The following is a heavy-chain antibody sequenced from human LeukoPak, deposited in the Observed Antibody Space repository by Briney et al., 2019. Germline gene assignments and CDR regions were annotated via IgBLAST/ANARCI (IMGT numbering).Heavy chain of an antibody. CDR3: ARGDSGGYRHFEN. Sequence: QTGGSLRLSCAASGFAFSSYSFNWVRQAPGKGLEWISYISSSTSAIYYADSVKGRFTISRDNAKNSLYLQMESLRDDDTAVYYCARGDSGGYRHFENWGQGTLVTVSS. CDR2: ISSSTSAI. CDR1: GFAFSSYS. V-gene: IGHV3-48*02. D-gene: IGHD2-15*01. J-gene: IGHJ4*02.